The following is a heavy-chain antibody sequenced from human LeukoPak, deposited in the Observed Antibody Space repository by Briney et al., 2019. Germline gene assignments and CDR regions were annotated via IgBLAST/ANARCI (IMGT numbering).Heavy chain of an antibody. J-gene: IGHJ5*02. V-gene: IGHV4-34*01. CDR2: INHSGST. CDR3: ARGGSGSYYNGRWFDP. Sequence: SETLSLTCAVYGGSFSGYYWSWIRQPPGKGLEWIGEINHSGSTNYNPSLKSRVTISVGTSKNQFSLKLSSVTAADTAVYYCARGGSGSYYNGRWFDPWGQGTLVTVSS. D-gene: IGHD3-10*01. CDR1: GGSFSGYY.